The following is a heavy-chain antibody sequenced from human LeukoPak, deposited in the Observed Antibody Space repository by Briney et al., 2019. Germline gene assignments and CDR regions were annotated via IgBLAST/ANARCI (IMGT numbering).Heavy chain of an antibody. CDR3: ARSPITIFGVARIYYSDY. CDR2: IIPIFGTA. V-gene: IGHV1-69*13. D-gene: IGHD3-3*01. J-gene: IGHJ4*02. Sequence: SVKVSCKASGGTFSSYAISWVRQAPGQGLEWMGGIIPIFGTANYAQKFQGRVTITADESTSTAYMELSSLRSEDTAVYYCARSPITIFGVARIYYSDYWGQGTLVTVSS. CDR1: GGTFSSYA.